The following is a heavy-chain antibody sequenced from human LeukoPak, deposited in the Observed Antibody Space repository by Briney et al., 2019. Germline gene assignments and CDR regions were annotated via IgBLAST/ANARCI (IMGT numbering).Heavy chain of an antibody. CDR2: ISAYNGNT. Sequence: GAPVKVSCKASGYTFTSYGISWARQAPGQGLEWMGWISAYNGNTNYAQKLQGRVTMTTDTSTSTAYMELRSLRSDDTAVYYCARVHSSSWNYYFDYWGQGTLVTVSS. J-gene: IGHJ4*02. CDR1: GYTFTSYG. CDR3: ARVHSSSWNYYFDY. V-gene: IGHV1-18*01. D-gene: IGHD6-13*01.